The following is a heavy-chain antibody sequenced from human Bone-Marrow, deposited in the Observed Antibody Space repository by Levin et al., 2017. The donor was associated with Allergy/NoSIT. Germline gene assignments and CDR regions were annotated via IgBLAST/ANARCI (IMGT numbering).Heavy chain of an antibody. Sequence: SETLSLTCTVSGGSISSYYWSWIRQPPGKGLEWIGYIYYSGSTNYNPSLKSRVTISVDTSKNQFSLKLSSVTAADTAVYYCARGHCSGGSCYFLQHWGQGTLVTVSS. V-gene: IGHV4-59*01. CDR2: IYYSGST. D-gene: IGHD2-15*01. CDR3: ARGHCSGGSCYFLQH. J-gene: IGHJ1*01. CDR1: GGSISSYY.